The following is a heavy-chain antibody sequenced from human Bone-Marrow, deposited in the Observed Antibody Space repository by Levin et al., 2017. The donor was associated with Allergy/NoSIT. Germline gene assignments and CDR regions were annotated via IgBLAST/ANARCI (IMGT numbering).Heavy chain of an antibody. CDR1: GLTYFSTYA. D-gene: IGHD6-13*01. CDR3: ATTTIASTWNYYYYGLGV. CDR2: ISYDGSDK. Sequence: LSLTCAASGLTYFSTYAMHWVRQAPGKGLEWVAVISYDGSDKYYADSVKGRFTISRDNSKNTLDLQVNSLGVDDTAVYYCATTTIASTWNYYYYGLGVWGQGTTVTVSS. V-gene: IGHV3-30*04. J-gene: IGHJ6*02.